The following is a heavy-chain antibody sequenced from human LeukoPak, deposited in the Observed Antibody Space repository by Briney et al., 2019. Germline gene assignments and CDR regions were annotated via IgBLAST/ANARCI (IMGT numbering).Heavy chain of an antibody. D-gene: IGHD2-15*01. CDR1: GGSFSGYY. CDR2: INHSGST. V-gene: IGHV4-34*01. J-gene: IGHJ6*03. Sequence: SETLSLTCAGCGGSFSGYYWSWIRQPPGKGLEWIGEINHSGSTNYNPSIKSRVTISVDTSKNQFSLKLSSVTAADTAVYYCAIKIRVGYYYYMDVWGKGTTVTVSS. CDR3: AIKIRVGYYYYMDV.